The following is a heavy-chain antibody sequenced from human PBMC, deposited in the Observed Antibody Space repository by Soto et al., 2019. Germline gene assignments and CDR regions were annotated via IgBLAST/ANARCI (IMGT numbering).Heavy chain of an antibody. CDR1: GFTFISYS. V-gene: IGHV3-48*02. D-gene: IGHD3-22*01. J-gene: IGHJ3*02. CDR3: ARDRHYDSSGYYTDAFDI. Sequence: VQLMESGGDLVQPGGSLRLSCAASGFTFISYSMTWVRQAPGKGLEWVSYIDTSSRTKFYADSVKGRFTISRDNAKNSLFLQMNSLSDEDTAVYYCARDRHYDSSGYYTDAFDIWGQGTMVTVSS. CDR2: IDTSSRTK.